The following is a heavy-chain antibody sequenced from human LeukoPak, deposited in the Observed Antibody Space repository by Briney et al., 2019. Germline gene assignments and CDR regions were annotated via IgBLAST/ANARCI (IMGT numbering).Heavy chain of an antibody. Sequence: GGSLRLSCAASGFIFSTYSMNWVRQAPGKGLEWVSYISSSSSTIYYADSVKGRFTISRDNAENSLYLQMNSLGAENTAVYYCARDDHYNYYYMDVWGRGTTVTVSS. CDR1: GFIFSTYS. CDR2: ISSSSSTI. CDR3: ARDDHYNYYYMDV. J-gene: IGHJ6*03. V-gene: IGHV3-48*01.